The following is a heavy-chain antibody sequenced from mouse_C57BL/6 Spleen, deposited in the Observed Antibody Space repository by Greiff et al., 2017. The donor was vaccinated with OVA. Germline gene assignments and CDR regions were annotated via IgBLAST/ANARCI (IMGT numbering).Heavy chain of an antibody. CDR1: GYAFSSSW. V-gene: IGHV1-82*01. CDR2: IYPGDGDT. CDR3: ATYDCDRDYAKDY. Sequence: VMLVESGPELVKPGASVTISCKASGYAFSSSWMNWVKQRPGKGLEWIGRIYPGDGDTNYNGKFTGKATLTADKSSRPAYMQLSSLTSEDSAVYVCATYDCDRDYAKDYWGQGTTATVSS. J-gene: IGHJ4*01. D-gene: IGHD2-4*01.